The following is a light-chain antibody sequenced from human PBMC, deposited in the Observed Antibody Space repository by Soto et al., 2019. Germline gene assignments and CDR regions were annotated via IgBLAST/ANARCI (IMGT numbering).Light chain of an antibody. Sequence: DIVMTQSPLSLPVTPGEPASVSCRSSQSLLHSDGYNSLAWYLQKPGQSPPLLISVGSNRPSVVTDRYRGSGSGTEFTLTISSLGAEDVGVSYCIQTLHAPLTFGQSTKVEIK. J-gene: IGKJ1*01. CDR2: VGS. V-gene: IGKV2-28*01. CDR3: IQTLHAPLT. CDR1: QSLLHSDGYNS.